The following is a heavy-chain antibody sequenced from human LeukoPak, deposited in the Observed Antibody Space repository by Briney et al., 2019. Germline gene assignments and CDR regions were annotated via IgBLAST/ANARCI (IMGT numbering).Heavy chain of an antibody. CDR3: ARGDCSSTSCYTLNY. CDR1: GGSISSGGYY. Sequence: SETLSLTCTVSGGSISSGGYYWRWIRQPPGKGLEWIGYIYHSGSTYYNPSLKSRVTISVDRSKNQFSLKLSSVTAADTAVYYCARGDCSSTSCYTLNYWGQGTLVTVSS. CDR2: IYHSGST. V-gene: IGHV4-30-2*01. D-gene: IGHD2-2*02. J-gene: IGHJ4*02.